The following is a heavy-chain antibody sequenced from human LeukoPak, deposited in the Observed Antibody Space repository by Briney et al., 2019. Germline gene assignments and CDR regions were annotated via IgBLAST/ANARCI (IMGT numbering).Heavy chain of an antibody. J-gene: IGHJ4*02. CDR3: ARDEVRSGWYGYYFDY. CDR2: ISSSSSTI. D-gene: IGHD6-19*01. CDR1: GFSLSGYW. V-gene: IGHV3-48*02. Sequence: PGGSLRLSCVASGFSLSGYWMYWVRQAPGKGLEWVSYISSSSSTIYYADSVKGRFTISRDNAKNSLYLQMNSLRDEDTAVYYCARDEVRSGWYGYYFDYWGQGTLVTVSS.